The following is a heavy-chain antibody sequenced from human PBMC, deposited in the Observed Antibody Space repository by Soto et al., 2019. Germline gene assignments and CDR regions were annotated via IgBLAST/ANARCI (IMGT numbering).Heavy chain of an antibody. CDR2: IDQNGIT. CDR1: GEPISSSKW. CDR3: ERLNRDYYYYGMDV. J-gene: IGHJ6*02. Sequence: SETLSLTCAVSGEPISSSKWCTWVRHTPGKGLEWIGKIDQNGITNYNPSLESRVTILKDNSKNQLSLKLTSVTAVDSAVYYCERLNRDYYYYGMDVWGQGATVTVYS. V-gene: IGHV4-4*02.